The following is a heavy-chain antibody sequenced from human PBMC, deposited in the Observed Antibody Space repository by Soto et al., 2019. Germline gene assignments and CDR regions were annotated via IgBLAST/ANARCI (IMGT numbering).Heavy chain of an antibody. CDR1: GFTFDDYA. CDR2: ISWNSGSI. Sequence: GGSLRLSCAASGFTFDDYAMHWVRQAPGKGLEWVSGISWNSGSIGYADSVKGRFTISRDNAKNSLYLQMNSLRAEDTALYYCAKDARAVARDYYYYYMDVWGKGTTVTVSS. J-gene: IGHJ6*03. CDR3: AKDARAVARDYYYYYMDV. D-gene: IGHD6-19*01. V-gene: IGHV3-9*01.